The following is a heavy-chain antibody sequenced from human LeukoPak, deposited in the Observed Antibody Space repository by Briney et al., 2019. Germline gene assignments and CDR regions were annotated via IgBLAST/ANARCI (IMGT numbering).Heavy chain of an antibody. Sequence: GGSLRLSCEASGFIFSNYGMHWVRQAPGKGLEWLALIWYEGQTKFYADSVKGRFTISRDNSGNTLFLHMTNLRVEDTAVYYCAREWGRIAVAGGPGYWGQGALVTISS. CDR3: AREWGRIAVAGGPGY. CDR1: GFIFSNYG. D-gene: IGHD6-19*01. J-gene: IGHJ4*02. CDR2: IWYEGQTK. V-gene: IGHV3-33*01.